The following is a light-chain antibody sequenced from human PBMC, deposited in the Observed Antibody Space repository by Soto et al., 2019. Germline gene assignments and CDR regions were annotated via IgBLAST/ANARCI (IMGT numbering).Light chain of an antibody. V-gene: IGKV3D-15*01. CDR1: QSAISN. Sequence: EILMSQSPATVSVSPRERVTLSCRASQSAISNLAWYQKKTGQNPRLLIYDASTRATGIPDRFSGGGSGTDFNLTISRLETEDFAVYYCQQFGSYTLTFGGGTKVDIK. CDR2: DAS. CDR3: QQFGSYTLT. J-gene: IGKJ4*01.